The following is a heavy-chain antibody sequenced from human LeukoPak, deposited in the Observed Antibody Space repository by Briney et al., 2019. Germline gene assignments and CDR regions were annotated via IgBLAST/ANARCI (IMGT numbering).Heavy chain of an antibody. D-gene: IGHD2-15*01. Sequence: SETLSLTCAVSGGSISSNSYYWGWIRQPPGKGLEWIGEIDHSGSTNYNPSLKSRVTISVDTSKNQFSLKLSSVTAADTAVYYCARGLYCSGGSCHKGGYYYYMDVWGKGTTVTVSS. CDR3: ARGLYCSGGSCHKGGYYYYMDV. CDR2: IDHSGST. V-gene: IGHV4-39*07. CDR1: GGSISSNSYY. J-gene: IGHJ6*03.